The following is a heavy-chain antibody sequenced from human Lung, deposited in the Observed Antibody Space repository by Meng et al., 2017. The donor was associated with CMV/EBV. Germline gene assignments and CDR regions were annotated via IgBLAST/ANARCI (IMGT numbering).Heavy chain of an antibody. D-gene: IGHD1-26*01. Sequence: QGQLTESGPGLVTPSGPLSLTCGVSGVSISSNIRWTWVRQPPGKWLEWIGDIDDSGSTNYNPSLNSRISISLDKSKNHFSLKVNSVTAADTAVYYCARGKQDAWELLAYWGQGALVTVSS. CDR3: ARGKQDAWELLAY. J-gene: IGHJ4*02. CDR1: GVSISSNIR. V-gene: IGHV4-4*02. CDR2: IDDSGST.